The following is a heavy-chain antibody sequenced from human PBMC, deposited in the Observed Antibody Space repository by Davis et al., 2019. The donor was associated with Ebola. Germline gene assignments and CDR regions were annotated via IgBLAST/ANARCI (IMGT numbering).Heavy chain of an antibody. V-gene: IGHV1-69*13. D-gene: IGHD1-1*01. CDR3: ARAQFPTTSDH. CDR2: IIPIFGTA. CDR1: GYTITRYA. Sequence: AASVKVSCKASGYTITRYAMQWVRQAPGQGLEWMGGIIPIFGTANYAQKFQGRVTITADESTSTAYMELSSLRSDDTAVYYCARAQFPTTSDHWGQGTLVTVSS. J-gene: IGHJ4*02.